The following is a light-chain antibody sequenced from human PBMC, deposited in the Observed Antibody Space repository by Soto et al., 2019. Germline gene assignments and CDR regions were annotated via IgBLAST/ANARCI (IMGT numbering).Light chain of an antibody. Sequence: QSALTQPASVSGSPGQSITISCTGSSSDVGGYNFVSWFQQHPGKAPKLTIYEVNNRPSGVSNRFSASKSGNTASLTISGLQAEDEADYYCGSYSNTATRVFGGGTQLTVL. CDR1: SSDVGGYNF. V-gene: IGLV2-14*01. CDR3: GSYSNTATRV. J-gene: IGLJ7*01. CDR2: EVN.